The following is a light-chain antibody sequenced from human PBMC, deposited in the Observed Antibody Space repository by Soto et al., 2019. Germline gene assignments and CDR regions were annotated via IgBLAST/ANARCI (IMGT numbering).Light chain of an antibody. J-gene: IGKJ4*01. CDR1: QSVLFSSNNKNY. CDR2: WAS. V-gene: IGKV4-1*01. CDR3: QQYYSTPSPT. Sequence: DIVMTQSPDSLAVSLGERATINCKSSQSVLFSSNNKNYLAWYQQKPGQPPKLLIYWASTRESGVPDRLSGSGSGTDFTLTISSLQAEDVAVYHCQQYYSTPSPTFGGGTKVEIK.